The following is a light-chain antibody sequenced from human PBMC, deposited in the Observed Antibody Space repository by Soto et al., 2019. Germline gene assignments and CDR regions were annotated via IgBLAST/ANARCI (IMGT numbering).Light chain of an antibody. V-gene: IGLV6-57*04. Sequence: NFMLTQPHSVSESPGKTVTISCTRSSGSIASNSVQWYQQRPGRAPTTLIFVNNHRPSGVPDRFSGSIDSPSNSASLSISGLKTEDEADYYCQSYDGSIVVFGGGTQLTVL. CDR3: QSYDGSIVV. CDR2: VNN. J-gene: IGLJ2*01. CDR1: SGSIASNS.